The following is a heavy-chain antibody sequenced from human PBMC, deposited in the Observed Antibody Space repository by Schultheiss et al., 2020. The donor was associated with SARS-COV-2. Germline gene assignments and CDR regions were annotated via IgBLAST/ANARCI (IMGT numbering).Heavy chain of an antibody. CDR3: ARGGGGVFNWNDVSTYYFDY. CDR1: GYTFTSYA. V-gene: IGHV1-3*01. CDR2: INAGNGNT. D-gene: IGHD1-20*01. Sequence: ASVKVSCKASGYTFTSYAMHWVRQAPGQRLEWMGWINAGNGNTKYSQKFQGRVTITRDTSASTAYMELSSLRSEDTAVYYCARGGGGVFNWNDVSTYYFDYCGQGTLVTVSS. J-gene: IGHJ4*02.